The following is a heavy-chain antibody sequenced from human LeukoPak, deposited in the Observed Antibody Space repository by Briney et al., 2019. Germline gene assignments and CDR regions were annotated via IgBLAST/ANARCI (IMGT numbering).Heavy chain of an antibody. Sequence: PGRSLRISCAASGCTCSSYSMHWFPHAPGKGLEWVAVISYDGSNKYYADSVKGRFTISRDNSKNTLYLQMNSLRAEDTAVYYCAKGHYDILTGSLDYWGEGALVTVSS. V-gene: IGHV3-30*18. CDR1: GCTCSSYS. D-gene: IGHD3-9*01. CDR2: ISYDGSNK. J-gene: IGHJ4*02. CDR3: AKGHYDILTGSLDY.